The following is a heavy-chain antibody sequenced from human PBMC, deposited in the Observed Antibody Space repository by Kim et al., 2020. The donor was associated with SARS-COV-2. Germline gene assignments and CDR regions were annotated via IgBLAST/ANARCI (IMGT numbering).Heavy chain of an antibody. J-gene: IGHJ4*02. D-gene: IGHD3-10*01. V-gene: IGHV3-48*02. CDR3: ASDYGSGWRPDY. Sequence: YADSVKGRFTISRDNAQNSLYLQMNSLRDEDTAVYYCASDYGSGWRPDYWGQGTLVTVSS.